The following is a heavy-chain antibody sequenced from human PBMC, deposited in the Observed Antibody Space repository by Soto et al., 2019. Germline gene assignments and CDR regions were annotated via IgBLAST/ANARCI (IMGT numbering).Heavy chain of an antibody. V-gene: IGHV4-39*01. Sequence: SEPLSLSCTVSGGSISSSSYYWGWIRQPPVKVLEWIGSIYYSGSTYYNPSLKSRVTISVDTSKNQFSLKLSSVTAADTAVYYCARHIGWIQLWFFDYWGQGALVTVSS. CDR3: ARHIGWIQLWFFDY. CDR2: IYYSGST. CDR1: GGSISSSSYY. D-gene: IGHD5-18*01. J-gene: IGHJ4*02.